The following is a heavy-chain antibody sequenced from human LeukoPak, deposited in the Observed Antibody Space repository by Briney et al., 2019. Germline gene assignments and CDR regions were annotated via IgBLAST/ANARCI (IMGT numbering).Heavy chain of an antibody. CDR2: INPNSGGT. V-gene: IGHV1-2*02. CDR3: ARTLDYFGSGSYRPLDY. D-gene: IGHD3-10*01. CDR1: GYTFTDNY. Sequence: ASVTVSCKASGYTFTDNYIHWVRQAPGQGLEWMGWINPNSGGTNYAQRFQGRVTMTRDTSISTAYMELSRLRSDDTAVYFCARTLDYFGSGSYRPLDYWGQGTLVTVSS. J-gene: IGHJ4*02.